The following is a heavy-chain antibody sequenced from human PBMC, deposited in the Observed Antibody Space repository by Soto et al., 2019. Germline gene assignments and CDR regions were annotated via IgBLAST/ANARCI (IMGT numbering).Heavy chain of an antibody. Sequence: EVQLVESGGGLVQPGGSLRLSCEASGFTFSSYWMHWVRQAPGKGLVWVSRIESDGSSTNYADSVKGRFTISRDNAKNTLYLQMNSLMAEDTAVYYCARGGESSGWFYWYFDLWGRGTLVTVSS. J-gene: IGHJ2*01. D-gene: IGHD6-19*01. CDR1: GFTFSSYW. CDR2: IESDGSST. CDR3: ARGGESSGWFYWYFDL. V-gene: IGHV3-74*01.